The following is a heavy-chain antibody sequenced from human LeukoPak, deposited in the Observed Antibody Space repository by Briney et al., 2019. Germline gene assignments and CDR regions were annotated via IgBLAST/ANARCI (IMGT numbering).Heavy chain of an antibody. J-gene: IGHJ4*02. CDR3: TTDGAAVAGLDY. CDR1: GFTFTNAW. CDR2: IKSKTDGGTT. Sequence: GGSLRLSCAASGFTFTNAWMNWVRQAPGKGLEWVGRIKSKTDGGTTDYAAPVKGRFTISRDDSKNTPYLQMNSLKTEDTAVYYCTTDGAAVAGLDYWGQGTLVTVSS. D-gene: IGHD6-19*01. V-gene: IGHV3-15*07.